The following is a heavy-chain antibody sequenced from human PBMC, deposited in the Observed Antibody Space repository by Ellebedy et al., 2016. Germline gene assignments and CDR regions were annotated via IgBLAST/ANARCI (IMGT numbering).Heavy chain of an antibody. J-gene: IGHJ3*02. CDR3: ARANYYDSSGYACGAFDI. V-gene: IGHV3-33*01. D-gene: IGHD3-22*01. CDR1: GFPFNTYG. Sequence: GESLKISXAASGFPFNTYGMHWVRQAPGKGLEWVAVIWYDGSNKYYADSVRGRFTISRDNSKNSLYLQMNSLRAEDTAVYYCARANYYDSSGYACGAFDIWGQGTMVTVSS. CDR2: IWYDGSNK.